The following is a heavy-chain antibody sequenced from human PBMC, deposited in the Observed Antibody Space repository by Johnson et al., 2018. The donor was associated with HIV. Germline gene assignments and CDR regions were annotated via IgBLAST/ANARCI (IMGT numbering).Heavy chain of an antibody. D-gene: IGHD3-22*01. J-gene: IGHJ3*02. CDR3: AKGGDSSGRDAFDI. V-gene: IGHV3-43D*03. Sequence: EVQLVESGGVVVQPGGSLRLSCAASGFTFDDYVMHWVRQAPGKGLEWVSLISWDGGSTYYADSVKGRFTISRDNSKNSLYLQMNSLRAEDTALYDCAKGGDSSGRDAFDIWGQGTMVTVSS. CDR1: GFTFDDYV. CDR2: ISWDGGST.